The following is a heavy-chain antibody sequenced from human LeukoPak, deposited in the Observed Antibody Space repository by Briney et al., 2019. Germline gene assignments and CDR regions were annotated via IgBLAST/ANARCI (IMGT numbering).Heavy chain of an antibody. V-gene: IGHV1-2*02. CDR3: AREAYDSGSFRTDYYYMDV. Sequence: ASVKVSCKASGYTFTGYYMHWVRQAPGQGLEWMGWISPNSGGTNYAQKFQDRVTMTRDTSVSTAYMELSRLRSDDTAVYYCAREAYDSGSFRTDYYYMDVWGKGTTVTISS. D-gene: IGHD3-10*01. CDR1: GYTFTGYY. CDR2: ISPNSGGT. J-gene: IGHJ6*03.